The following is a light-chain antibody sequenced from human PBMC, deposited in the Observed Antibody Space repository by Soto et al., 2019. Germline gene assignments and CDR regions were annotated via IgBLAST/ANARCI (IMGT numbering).Light chain of an antibody. Sequence: DVQMAQSPSTLSASVGERVTITCRASQSIGDWLAWYQQKPGKAPALLIYRASYLESGVPSRFSGSGSGTEFTLTISSLQPDDFSTYYCQHYNTYSGTFGPGNTVYFK. CDR2: RAS. V-gene: IGKV1-5*03. J-gene: IGKJ3*01. CDR3: QHYNTYSGT. CDR1: QSIGDW.